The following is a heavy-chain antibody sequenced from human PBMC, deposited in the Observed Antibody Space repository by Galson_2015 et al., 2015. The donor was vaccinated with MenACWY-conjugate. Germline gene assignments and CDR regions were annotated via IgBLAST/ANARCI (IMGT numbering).Heavy chain of an antibody. CDR2: ITGSDGRT. CDR1: GFTFSSCV. Sequence: SLRLSCAASGFTFSSCVMSWVRQAPGKGLEWVSGITGSDGRTFYAASVKGRFTISRDNSKNTVYLQMNSLRAEDTAVYFCARGLGTGSFSELDSWGQGILVTVSS. CDR3: ARGLGTGSFSELDS. J-gene: IGHJ5*01. V-gene: IGHV3-23*01. D-gene: IGHD1-26*01.